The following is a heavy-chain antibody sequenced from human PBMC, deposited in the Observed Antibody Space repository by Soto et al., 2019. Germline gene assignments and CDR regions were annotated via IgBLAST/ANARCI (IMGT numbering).Heavy chain of an antibody. CDR3: AGQRRYCSGGSCYQTFDY. Sequence: QVQLQESGPGLVKPSETLSLTGTVYGGSISSYYWSWIRQPPGKGLEWIWYIYYSGSTNYNPSLESRVTISVDTSKNRCSLKLSSVTAADTAVYYCAGQRRYCSGGSCYQTFDYCGQGTLVTVSS. D-gene: IGHD2-15*01. J-gene: IGHJ4*02. V-gene: IGHV4-59*08. CDR2: IYYSGST. CDR1: GGSISSYY.